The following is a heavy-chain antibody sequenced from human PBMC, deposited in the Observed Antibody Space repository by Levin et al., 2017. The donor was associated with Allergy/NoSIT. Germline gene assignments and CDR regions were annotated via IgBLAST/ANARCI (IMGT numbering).Heavy chain of an antibody. CDR2: ISSSSSYI. Sequence: GGSLRLSCAASGFTFSSYSMNWVRQAPGKGLEWVSSISSSSSYIYYADSVKGRFTISRDNAKNSLYLQMNSLRAEDTAVYYCARDPRYCSGGSCYSGGDYWGQGTLVTVSS. CDR3: ARDPRYCSGGSCYSGGDY. J-gene: IGHJ4*02. V-gene: IGHV3-21*01. D-gene: IGHD2-15*01. CDR1: GFTFSSYS.